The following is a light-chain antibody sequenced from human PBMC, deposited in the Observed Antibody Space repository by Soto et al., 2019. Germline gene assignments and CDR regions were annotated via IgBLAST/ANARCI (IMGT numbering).Light chain of an antibody. V-gene: IGKV3-20*01. CDR1: QSISSN. Sequence: EIVMTQSPATLSVSPGASATLSCRASQSISSNLAWYQQKPGQAPRLLIYGASSRATGIPDRFSGSGSGTDFTLTISRLEPEDFAVYYCQQYGSSPWTFGQGTKVDIK. J-gene: IGKJ1*01. CDR3: QQYGSSPWT. CDR2: GAS.